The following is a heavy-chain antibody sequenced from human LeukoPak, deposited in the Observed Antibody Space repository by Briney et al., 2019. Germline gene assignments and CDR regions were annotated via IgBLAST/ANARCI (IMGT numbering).Heavy chain of an antibody. V-gene: IGHV3-23*01. Sequence: GGSLRLSRAASGFTFSSYAMSWVRQAPGKGLEWVSAISGSGGSTYYADSVKGRFTISRDNSKNTLYLQMNSLRAEDTAVYYCAKDAETYYYDSSGNWFDPWGQGTLVTVSS. D-gene: IGHD3-22*01. CDR2: ISGSGGST. CDR3: AKDAETYYYDSSGNWFDP. CDR1: GFTFSSYA. J-gene: IGHJ5*02.